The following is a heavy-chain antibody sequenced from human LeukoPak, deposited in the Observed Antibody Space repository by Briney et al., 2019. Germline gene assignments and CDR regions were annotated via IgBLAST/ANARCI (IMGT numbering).Heavy chain of an antibody. CDR3: ARLGSGSDIDY. D-gene: IGHD1-26*01. V-gene: IGHV4-61*08. CDR1: GGSISSGGYY. CDR2: IYYSGST. J-gene: IGHJ4*02. Sequence: SETLSLTCTVSGGSISSGGYYWSWIRQHPGKGLEWIGYIYYSGSTNYNPSLKSRVTISVDTSKNQFSLKLSSVTAADTAVYYCARLGSGSDIDYWGQGTLVTVSS.